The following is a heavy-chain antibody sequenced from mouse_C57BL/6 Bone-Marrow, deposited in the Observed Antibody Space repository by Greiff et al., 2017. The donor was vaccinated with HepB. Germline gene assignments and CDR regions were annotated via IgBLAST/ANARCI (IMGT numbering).Heavy chain of an antibody. V-gene: IGHV14-1*01. CDR2: IDPEVGDT. Sequence: EVQLQQSGAELVRPGASVKLSCTASGFNIKDYYMHWVKQRPEQGLEWIGRIDPEVGDTEYAPKFQGKATMTADTSSNTAYLQLSSLTSEDTAVYYCSPHDYDYGEYAMDYWGQGTTVTVSS. J-gene: IGHJ4*01. D-gene: IGHD2-4*01. CDR3: SPHDYDYGEYAMDY. CDR1: GFNIKDYY.